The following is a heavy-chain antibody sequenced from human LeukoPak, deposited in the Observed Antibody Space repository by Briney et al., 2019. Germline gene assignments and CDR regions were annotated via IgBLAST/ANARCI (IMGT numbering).Heavy chain of an antibody. CDR3: ARGPGGSFVNWFDP. Sequence: ASVKVSCEAPGYTFTSYAMNWVRQAPGQGLEWMGWINTNTGNPTYAQGFTGRFVFSLDTSVSTAYLQISSLKAEDTAVYYCARGPGGSFVNWFDPWGQGTLVTVSS. J-gene: IGHJ5*02. CDR1: GYTFTSYA. D-gene: IGHD3-16*01. CDR2: INTNTGNP. V-gene: IGHV7-4-1*02.